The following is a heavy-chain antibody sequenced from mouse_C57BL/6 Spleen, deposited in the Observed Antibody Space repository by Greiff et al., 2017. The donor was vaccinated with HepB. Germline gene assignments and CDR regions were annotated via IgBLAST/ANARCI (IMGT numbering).Heavy chain of an antibody. CDR2: IYPRSGNT. D-gene: IGHD2-4*01. V-gene: IGHV1-81*01. CDR1: GYTFTSYG. CDR3: ASYYDYLDAMDY. Sequence: VKLMESGAELARPGASVKLSCKASGYTFTSYGISWVKQRTGQGLEWIGEIYPRSGNTYYNEKFKGKATLTADKSSSTAYMELRSLTSEDSAVYFCASYYDYLDAMDYWGQGTSVTVSS. J-gene: IGHJ4*01.